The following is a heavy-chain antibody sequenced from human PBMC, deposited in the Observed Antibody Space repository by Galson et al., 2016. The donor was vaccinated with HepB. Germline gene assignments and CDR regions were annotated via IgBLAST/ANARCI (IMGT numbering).Heavy chain of an antibody. CDR1: GFTFSTYW. D-gene: IGHD3-3*01. CDR3: ANFNVNP. CDR2: INQDGSQK. V-gene: IGHV3-7*03. Sequence: SLRLSCAASGFTFSTYWMHWVRQAPGKGLEWVANINQDGSQKYYVDSVKGRFTISRDNAKNSLYLQMNSLTADGTAVYYCANFNVNPWGQGTLVTVSS. J-gene: IGHJ5*02.